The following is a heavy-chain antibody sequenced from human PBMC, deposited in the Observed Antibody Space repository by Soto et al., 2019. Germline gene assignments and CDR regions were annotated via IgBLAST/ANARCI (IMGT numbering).Heavy chain of an antibody. V-gene: IGHV4-39*01. CDR1: YGSFISSYY. J-gene: IGHJ4*02. CDR3: ARYFLRGRFFDS. CDR2: IYYSGHT. Sequence: PSATLSLTCSVSYGSFISSYYLGWLRQAPGKGLEWLGNIYYSGHTYYNPSLKSRFAMSVDTSKNQFSLTLTSVTAADTAVYYCARYFLRGRFFDSWGQGTLVTVSS. D-gene: IGHD3-10*01.